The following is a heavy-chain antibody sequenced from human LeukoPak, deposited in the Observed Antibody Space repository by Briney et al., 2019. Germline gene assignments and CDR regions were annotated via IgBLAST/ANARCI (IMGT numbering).Heavy chain of an antibody. CDR1: GGSVSGYY. Sequence: SETLSLTCVVSGGSVSGYYWGWIRQPPGRGLEWIGYVYYSGSTNYNPSFKSRITISVDTSRNQFSLQLSSVTAADTAVYYCARDRNYGSGSYYNYDYWGQGTLVTVSS. CDR2: VYYSGST. D-gene: IGHD3-10*01. CDR3: ARDRNYGSGSYYNYDY. J-gene: IGHJ4*02. V-gene: IGHV4-59*02.